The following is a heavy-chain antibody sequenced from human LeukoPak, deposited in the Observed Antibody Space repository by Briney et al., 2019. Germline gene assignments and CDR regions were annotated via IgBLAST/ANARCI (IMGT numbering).Heavy chain of an antibody. CDR3: ARMTRGYSYGSQDY. J-gene: IGHJ4*02. CDR2: IYYSGST. D-gene: IGHD5-18*01. CDR1: GGSISSSGYY. Sequence: SETLSLTCTVSGGSISSSGYYWSWIRQPPGKGLEWIGTIYYSGSTYYNPSLKSRVTISVDTSKNQFSLKLSSVTAADTAVYYCARMTRGYSYGSQDYWGQGTLVTVSS. V-gene: IGHV4-39*07.